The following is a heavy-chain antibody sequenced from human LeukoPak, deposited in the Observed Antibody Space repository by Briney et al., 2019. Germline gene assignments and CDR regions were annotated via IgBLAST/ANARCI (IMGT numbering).Heavy chain of an antibody. V-gene: IGHV4-39*01. CDR3: ARHRGYSNGYVDY. D-gene: IGHD5-18*01. CDR1: GGSISSSGYY. Sequence: SETLSLTCTVSGGSISSSGYYWGWIRQPPGTGLEWIGSMYHSGSTYYNPSLKSRVTISVDTSKNQFSLKVSSVTAADTAVYYCARHRGYSNGYVDYWGQGTLVTVSS. CDR2: MYHSGST. J-gene: IGHJ4*02.